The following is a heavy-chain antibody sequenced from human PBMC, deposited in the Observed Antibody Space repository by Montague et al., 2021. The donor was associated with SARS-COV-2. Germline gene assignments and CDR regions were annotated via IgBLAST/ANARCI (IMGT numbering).Heavy chain of an antibody. D-gene: IGHD3-3*01. CDR3: ARLNFHITIFGVVSSRVFDY. CDR2: IYYSRST. V-gene: IGHV4-39*01. CDR1: GGSISSSSNY. Sequence: SETLSLTCTVSGGSISSSSNYWGWIRQPPGKGLEWIGNIYYSRSTYYNPSLKSRVTIPVDTSKNQFSLKLSSVTAADTAVYYCARLNFHITIFGVVSSRVFDYWGQGTLVTVSS. J-gene: IGHJ4*02.